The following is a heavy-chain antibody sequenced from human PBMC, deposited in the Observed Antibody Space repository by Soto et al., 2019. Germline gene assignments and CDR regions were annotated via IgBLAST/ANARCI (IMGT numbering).Heavy chain of an antibody. V-gene: IGHV1-69*14. Sequence: QVQPVQSGAEVKKPGSSVKVSCKASGGTFSTYAINWVRQAPGQGLEWMGGIIPIFGTTNYAQKFQGRVTITADKSTSTAYIERSSLRSEDTAMYYCAGSVVATAPLGGWGQGTLVTVSS. D-gene: IGHD2-21*02. CDR1: GGTFSTYA. CDR2: IIPIFGTT. CDR3: AGSVVATAPLGG. J-gene: IGHJ4*02.